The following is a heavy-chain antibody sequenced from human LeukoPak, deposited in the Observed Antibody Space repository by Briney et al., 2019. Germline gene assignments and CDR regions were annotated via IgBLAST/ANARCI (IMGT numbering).Heavy chain of an antibody. CDR3: ARSPRYSSSDKYYFDY. CDR2: INHSGST. V-gene: IGHV4-34*01. Sequence: SETLSLTCTVSGGSISSYYWSWIRQPPGKGLEWIGEINHSGSTNYNPSLKSRVTISVDTSKNQFSLKLSSVTAADTAVYYCARSPRYSSSDKYYFDYWGQGTLVTVSS. J-gene: IGHJ4*02. CDR1: GGSISSYY. D-gene: IGHD6-6*01.